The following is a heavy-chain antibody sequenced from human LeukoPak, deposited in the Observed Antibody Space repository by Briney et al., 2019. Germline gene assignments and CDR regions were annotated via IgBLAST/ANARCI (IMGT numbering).Heavy chain of an antibody. CDR3: ARYYDSSGYSFDY. D-gene: IGHD3-22*01. CDR1: GGSISSSNW. Sequence: PSETLSLTCAVSGGSISSSNWWSWVRQPPGKGLEWIGEIYHSGSTNYNPSLKSRVTISVDKSKNQFSLKLSSVTAADTAVYYCARYYDSSGYSFDYWGQGTLVTVSS. CDR2: IYHSGST. V-gene: IGHV4-4*02. J-gene: IGHJ4*02.